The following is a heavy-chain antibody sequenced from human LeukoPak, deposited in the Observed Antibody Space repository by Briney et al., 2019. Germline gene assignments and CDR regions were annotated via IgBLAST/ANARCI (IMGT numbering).Heavy chain of an antibody. CDR3: ARDWLRGPTENWFDP. J-gene: IGHJ5*02. CDR2: ISGSGDST. V-gene: IGHV3-23*01. Sequence: GGSLRLSCAASGFILDNYVMSWVRQAPGKGLEWVSAISGSGDSTHSADSVKGRFTISRDNSKNTLYLQMNSLRAEDTAVYYCARDWLRGPTENWFDPWGQGTLVTVSS. D-gene: IGHD5-12*01. CDR1: GFILDNYV.